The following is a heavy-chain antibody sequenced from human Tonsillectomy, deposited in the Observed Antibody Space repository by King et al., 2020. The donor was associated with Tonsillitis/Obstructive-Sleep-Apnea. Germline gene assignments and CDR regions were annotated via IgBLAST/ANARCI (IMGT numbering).Heavy chain of an antibody. D-gene: IGHD1-1*01. CDR3: ARPETTTHNAFDI. CDR2: IYPGDSDT. Sequence: QLVESGAEVKKPGESLKISCKGSGYSFTSYWIGWVRQMPGKGLEWMGIIYPGDSDTRYSPAFQGQVTISADKSISTAYLQWSSLKASDTAMYYCARPETTTHNAFDIWGQGTMVTVSS. J-gene: IGHJ3*02. V-gene: IGHV5-51*01. CDR1: GYSFTSYW.